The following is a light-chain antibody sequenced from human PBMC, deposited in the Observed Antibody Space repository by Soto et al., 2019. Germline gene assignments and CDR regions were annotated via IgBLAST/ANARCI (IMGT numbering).Light chain of an antibody. Sequence: QSVLTQPPSASGTPRQRVTISCSGSSSNIGSNYVYWYQQLPGTAPKLLIYRNNQRPSGVPDRFSGSKSGTSASLAISGLRSEDEDDYYCAAWDDSLSGLWVFGGGTKLTVL. CDR3: AAWDDSLSGLWV. CDR2: RNN. CDR1: SSNIGSNY. V-gene: IGLV1-47*01. J-gene: IGLJ3*02.